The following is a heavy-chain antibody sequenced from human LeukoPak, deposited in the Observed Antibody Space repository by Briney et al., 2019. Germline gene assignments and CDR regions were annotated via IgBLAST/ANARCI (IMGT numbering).Heavy chain of an antibody. CDR1: GFTFTNYA. CDR3: AREGMGSWYFDY. J-gene: IGHJ4*02. Sequence: GGSLRPSCAASGFTFTNYALNWVRQAPGKGLEWVSSISANDNNIDYAKSVRGRFTISRDNAKNSLYLQMNSLRAEDSAVYYCAREGMGSWYFDYWSQGTLVTVSS. V-gene: IGHV3-21*01. D-gene: IGHD6-13*01. CDR2: ISANDNNI.